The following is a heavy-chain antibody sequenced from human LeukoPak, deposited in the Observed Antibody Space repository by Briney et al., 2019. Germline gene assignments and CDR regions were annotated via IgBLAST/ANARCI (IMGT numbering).Heavy chain of an antibody. CDR2: ISGSGDST. J-gene: IGHJ1*01. D-gene: IGHD4-11*01. CDR1: GFTFSSYA. V-gene: IGHV3-23*01. Sequence: GGSLRLSCAASGFTFSSYAMSWVRQTPVKGLEWVSAISGSGDSTYYADSVKGRFTISRDNSKNTLYLQMNSLRAEDTAVYYCAKAKYRDYSHDFQHWGQGTLVTVSS. CDR3: AKAKYRDYSHDFQH.